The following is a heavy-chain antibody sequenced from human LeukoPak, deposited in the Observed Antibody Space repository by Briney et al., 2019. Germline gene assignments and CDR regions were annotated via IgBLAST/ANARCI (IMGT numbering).Heavy chain of an antibody. CDR1: GFTFSSYA. J-gene: IGHJ4*02. D-gene: IGHD2-2*01. V-gene: IGHV3-23*01. CDR3: AKDLGPVPAAHFDY. Sequence: GGSLRLPCAASGFTFSSYAMSWVRQAPGKGLEWVSAISGSGGSTYYADSVKGRFTISRDNSKNTLYLQMNSLRAEDTAVYYCAKDLGPVPAAHFDYWGQGTLVTVSS. CDR2: ISGSGGST.